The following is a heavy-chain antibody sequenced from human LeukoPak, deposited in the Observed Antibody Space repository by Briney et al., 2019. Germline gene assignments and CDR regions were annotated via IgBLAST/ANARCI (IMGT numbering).Heavy chain of an antibody. CDR3: ARGPTIGYSYSDY. J-gene: IGHJ4*02. Sequence: PGGSLRLSCAASVFSFSTSWMNWVRQGAGTGLVWVSLITGDGSSTTYADSVKGRFTISRDNAKNTLYLQMNSLRAEDTAVYYCARGPTIGYSYSDYWGQGTLVTVSS. CDR1: VFSFSTSW. CDR2: ITGDGSST. D-gene: IGHD5-18*01. V-gene: IGHV3-74*01.